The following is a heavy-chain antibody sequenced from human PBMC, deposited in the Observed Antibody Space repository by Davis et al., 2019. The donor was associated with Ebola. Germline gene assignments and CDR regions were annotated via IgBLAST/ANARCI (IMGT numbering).Heavy chain of an antibody. Sequence: PGGSLRLSCAASGFTFSSYAMSWVRQAPGKGLEWVSAISGSGGSTYYADSVKGRFTISRDNSKNTLYLQMNSLRAEDTAVYYCARDRGIAARPGYYYYMDVWGKGTTVTVSS. CDR1: GFTFSSYA. D-gene: IGHD6-6*01. CDR3: ARDRGIAARPGYYYYMDV. CDR2: ISGSGGST. J-gene: IGHJ6*03. V-gene: IGHV3-23*01.